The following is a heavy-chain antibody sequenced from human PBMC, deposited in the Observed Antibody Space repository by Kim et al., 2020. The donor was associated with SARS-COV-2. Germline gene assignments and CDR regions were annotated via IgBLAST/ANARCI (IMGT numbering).Heavy chain of an antibody. D-gene: IGHD3-9*01. Sequence: GGSLRLSCAASGFTFSSYAMSWVRQAPGKGLEWVSAISGSGGSTYYADSVKGRFTISRDNSKNTLYLQMNSLRAEDTAVYYCAKSSKPCITIFCRGPDYWGQGTLVTVSS. V-gene: IGHV3-23*01. J-gene: IGHJ4*02. CDR1: GFTFSSYA. CDR3: AKSSKPCITIFCRGPDY. CDR2: ISGSGGST.